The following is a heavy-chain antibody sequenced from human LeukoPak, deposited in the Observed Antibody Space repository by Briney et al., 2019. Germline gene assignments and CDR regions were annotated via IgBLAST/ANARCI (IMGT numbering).Heavy chain of an antibody. Sequence: GASVKVSCKASGYTFTVYYLHWVRQAPGQGPEWMGWFTTNNGGTNYAQRFQGRVTMTRDTSISTAYMELSSLRSDDTAVYYCARGGQILEVITATFDYWGQGTLVTVSS. D-gene: IGHD2-15*01. V-gene: IGHV1-2*02. J-gene: IGHJ4*02. CDR2: FTTNNGGT. CDR3: ARGGQILEVITATFDY. CDR1: GYTFTVYY.